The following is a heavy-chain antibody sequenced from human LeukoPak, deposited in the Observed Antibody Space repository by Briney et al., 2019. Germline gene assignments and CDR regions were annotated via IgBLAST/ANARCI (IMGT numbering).Heavy chain of an antibody. Sequence: GGSLRLSCAASGLTFSSYGMHWVRQAPGKGLEWVAVIWYDGSNKYYADSVKGRFTISRDNSKNTLYLQMNSLRAEDTAVYYCARLSLYGSSWQKDYWGQGTLVTVSS. CDR1: GLTFSSYG. CDR2: IWYDGSNK. CDR3: ARLSLYGSSWQKDY. V-gene: IGHV3-33*01. J-gene: IGHJ4*02. D-gene: IGHD6-13*01.